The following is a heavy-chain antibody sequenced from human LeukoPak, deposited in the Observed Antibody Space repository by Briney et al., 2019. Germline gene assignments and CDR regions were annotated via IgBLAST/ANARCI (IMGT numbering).Heavy chain of an antibody. D-gene: IGHD4-17*01. CDR3: AKGFLLDYGDSSFNY. V-gene: IGHV3-30*18. Sequence: PGRSLRLSCAASGFTFSSYGMHWVRQAPGKGLEWVAVISYDGSNKYYADSVKGRFTISRDNSKNTLYLQMNSLRAEDTAVYYCAKGFLLDYGDSSFNYWAREPWSPSPQ. J-gene: IGHJ4*02. CDR1: GFTFSSYG. CDR2: ISYDGSNK.